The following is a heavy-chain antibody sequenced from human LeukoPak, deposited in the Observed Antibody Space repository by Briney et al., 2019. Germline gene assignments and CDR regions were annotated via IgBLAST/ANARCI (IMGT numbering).Heavy chain of an antibody. CDR1: GFTFSSYA. Sequence: GGSLRLSCAASGFTFSSYAMHWVRQAPGKGLEWVAVISYDGSNKYYADSVKGRFTISRDNSKNTLYLQMNSLRAGDTAVYYCARDRTLGQRDGFILFWGQGTLVTVSP. V-gene: IGHV3-30-3*01. D-gene: IGHD5-24*01. CDR2: ISYDGSNK. CDR3: ARDRTLGQRDGFILF. J-gene: IGHJ4*02.